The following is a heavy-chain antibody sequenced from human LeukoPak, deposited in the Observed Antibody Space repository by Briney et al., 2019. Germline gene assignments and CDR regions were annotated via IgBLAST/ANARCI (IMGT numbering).Heavy chain of an antibody. J-gene: IGHJ5*02. Sequence: PSETLSLTCTVSGDSTSSSSYYWGWIRQPPGKGLEWIGSIYYSGSTNYNPSLKSRVTISVDTSKNQFSLKLNSVTAADTAVYYCARGGNCSGGSCYSDRGWFDPWGQGTLVTVSS. CDR3: ARGGNCSGGSCYSDRGWFDP. D-gene: IGHD2-15*01. CDR2: IYYSGST. V-gene: IGHV4-39*07. CDR1: GDSTSSSSYY.